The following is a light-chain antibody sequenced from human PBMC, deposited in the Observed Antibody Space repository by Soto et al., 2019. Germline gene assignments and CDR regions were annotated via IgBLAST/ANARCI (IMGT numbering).Light chain of an antibody. Sequence: QPVLTQPPSVSGAPGQRVTISCTGTSSNIGAGYDGHWYQQLPGTAPKLLIYGNDNRPSGVPDRFSGSKSGTSASLAVTGLQAEDEADYYCQSYDSSLSGYVFGTGTKVTVL. CDR2: GND. CDR3: QSYDSSLSGYV. J-gene: IGLJ1*01. CDR1: SSNIGAGYD. V-gene: IGLV1-40*01.